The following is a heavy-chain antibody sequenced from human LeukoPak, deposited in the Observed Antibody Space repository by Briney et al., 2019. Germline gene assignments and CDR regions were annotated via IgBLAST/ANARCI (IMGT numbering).Heavy chain of an antibody. J-gene: IGHJ4*02. CDR2: IVSTAT. CDR1: GVSISTND. V-gene: IGHV4-59*12. Sequence: PSETLSLTCALSGVSISTNDWGWGRQTPDKGLEWIGSIVSTATKYNPSLERRVAISMDTSKNQSYLRLHSLTSADTTSLSCPRYTTVASRMQYWGPGTLVTVSS. CDR3: PRYTTVASRMQY. D-gene: IGHD5-12*01.